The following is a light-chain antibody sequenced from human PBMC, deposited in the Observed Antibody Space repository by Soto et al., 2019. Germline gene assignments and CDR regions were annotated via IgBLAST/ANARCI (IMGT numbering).Light chain of an antibody. V-gene: IGLV2-23*02. CDR1: SSDIGSYDL. CDR2: EVT. CDR3: CSFADXXXV. J-gene: IGLJ1*01. Sequence: QSALTQPASVSGSPGQSITISCTGTSSDIGSYDLVSWYQQHPGTAPKLIIYEVTKRPPGVSTRFSGSKSGNTASLTISGLQAVDEADYYCCSFADXXXVFGTGX.